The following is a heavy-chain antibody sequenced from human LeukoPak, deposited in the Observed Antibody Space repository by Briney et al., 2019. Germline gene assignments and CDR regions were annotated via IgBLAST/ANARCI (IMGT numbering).Heavy chain of an antibody. D-gene: IGHD3-16*01. CDR1: GYSISSGFN. Sequence: SETLSLTCGVSGYSISSGFNWGWIRQAPGEGLPWLGSIYHSGRTYYNPSLNSRLTISVDTSKNQFSLRLSSVTVADSAVYYCARALGSNYYYAMDVWGQGTTVIVS. J-gene: IGHJ6*02. CDR2: IYHSGRT. V-gene: IGHV4-38-2*01. CDR3: ARALGSNYYYAMDV.